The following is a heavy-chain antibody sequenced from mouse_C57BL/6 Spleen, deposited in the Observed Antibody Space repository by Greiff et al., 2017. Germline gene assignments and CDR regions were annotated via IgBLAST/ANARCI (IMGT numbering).Heavy chain of an antibody. Sequence: QVHVKQPGAELVKPGASVKLSCKASGYTFTSYWMHWVKQRPGQGLEWIGMIHPNSGSTNYNEKFKSKATLTVDKSSSTAYMQLSSLTSEDSAVYYCARGGGGYYGSFDYWGQGTTLTVSS. CDR1: GYTFTSYW. D-gene: IGHD1-1*01. CDR3: ARGGGGYYGSFDY. V-gene: IGHV1-64*01. J-gene: IGHJ2*01. CDR2: IHPNSGST.